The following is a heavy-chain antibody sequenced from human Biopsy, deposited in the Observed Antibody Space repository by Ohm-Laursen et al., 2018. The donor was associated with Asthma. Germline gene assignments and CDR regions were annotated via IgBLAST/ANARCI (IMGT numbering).Heavy chain of an antibody. V-gene: IGHV1-2*06. CDR1: GYTFIGCH. D-gene: IGHD6-13*01. CDR2: INPNSGGT. J-gene: IGHJ5*02. Sequence: GSSVKVSCNASGYTFIGCHIHWMRQAPGQGLEWMGRINPNSGGTNYAQKFQGRVTMTRDTSISTAYMEVSRLRSDDTAVYYCARGQKSAGDRWFDLWGQGTLVTVSS. CDR3: ARGQKSAGDRWFDL.